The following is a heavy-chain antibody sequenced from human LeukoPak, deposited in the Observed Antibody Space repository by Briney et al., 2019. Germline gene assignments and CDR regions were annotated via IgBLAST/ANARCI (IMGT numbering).Heavy chain of an antibody. D-gene: IGHD2/OR15-2a*01. Sequence: SEALSLTCAVYGGSFSDYYWSWIRQPPGKGLEWIGKVNHSGSTKYNPSLKSRVTISVDTSKNQFSLKLSSVTAADTAVYYCARDNRAVNWFDPWGQGTLVTVSS. CDR2: VNHSGST. V-gene: IGHV4-34*01. J-gene: IGHJ5*02. CDR3: ARDNRAVNWFDP. CDR1: GGSFSDYY.